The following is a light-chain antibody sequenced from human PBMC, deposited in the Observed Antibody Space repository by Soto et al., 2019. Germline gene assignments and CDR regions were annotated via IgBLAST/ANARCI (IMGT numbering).Light chain of an antibody. CDR1: QSVSGW. V-gene: IGKV1-5*03. J-gene: IGKJ1*01. CDR2: KAS. CDR3: QQYKSFLRT. Sequence: DIQMTQSPSTLSASVGDRVTITCRASQSVSGWLAWYQQKPGKAPKLLIYKASSLETGVPSRFRGSGSGTEFTLTISSLQPDDFATYYCQQYKSFLRTFGQGTKVEIK.